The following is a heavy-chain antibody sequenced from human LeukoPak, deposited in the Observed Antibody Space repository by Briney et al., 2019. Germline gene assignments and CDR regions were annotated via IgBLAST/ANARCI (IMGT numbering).Heavy chain of an antibody. V-gene: IGHV4-4*09. CDR2: IYISMYT. D-gene: IGHD5-12*01. CDR1: GDSISSYY. J-gene: IGHJ4*02. CDR3: ARHARIDSGYANSNFDY. Sequence: SETLSLTCTVSGDSISSYYWSWIRQPPGKGLEWIGYIYISMYTNYNPSLTSRVTMSVDTSKNQFSLTLSSVAAADTAVYYCARHARIDSGYANSNFDYWGQGALVTVSS.